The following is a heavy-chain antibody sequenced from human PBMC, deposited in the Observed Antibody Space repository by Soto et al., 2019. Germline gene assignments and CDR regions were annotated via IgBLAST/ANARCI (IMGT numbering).Heavy chain of an antibody. CDR1: GDSVSNNQW. J-gene: IGHJ4*02. D-gene: IGHD2-2*01. Sequence: QVQLQESGPGLVKPSGTPSLTCAVSGDSVSNNQWWSWVRQPPGKGLEWIGEIWRGGSTNYNPPLRSRVTISVDFSQNQFSLRLSSVTAADTAVYYCARDEAHCSITTCCPLAYWGQGILVTVSS. V-gene: IGHV4-4*02. CDR2: IWRGGST. CDR3: ARDEAHCSITTCCPLAY.